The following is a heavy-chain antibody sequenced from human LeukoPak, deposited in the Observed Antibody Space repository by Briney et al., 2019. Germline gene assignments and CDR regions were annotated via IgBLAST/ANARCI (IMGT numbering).Heavy chain of an antibody. CDR1: GGTFSSYA. V-gene: IGHV1-18*01. CDR3: SRAGGTRKLYCSGGSCYPGGY. CDR2: ISAYNGDT. Sequence: ASVKVSCKASGGTFSSYAISWVRQAPGQGLEWMGWISAYNGDTNYAQKLQDRVTMTTDTSTSTAYMELRSLRSDDTAVYYCSRAGGTRKLYCSGGSCYPGGYWGQGTLVTVSS. D-gene: IGHD2-15*01. J-gene: IGHJ4*02.